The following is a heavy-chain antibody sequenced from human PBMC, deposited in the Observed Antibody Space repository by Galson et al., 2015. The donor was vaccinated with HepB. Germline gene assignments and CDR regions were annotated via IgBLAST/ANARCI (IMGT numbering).Heavy chain of an antibody. Sequence: SLRLSCAASGFTLSSYWMTWVRQAPGKGLEWVAQINQDGSENRYVDSVKGRFRVSRDNAKNSLYLQMNSLRAADTAVYYCAIPFDLLDYWGQGTLVTVSS. V-gene: IGHV3-7*01. J-gene: IGHJ4*02. D-gene: IGHD3-9*01. CDR3: AIPFDLLDY. CDR2: INQDGSEN. CDR1: GFTLSSYW.